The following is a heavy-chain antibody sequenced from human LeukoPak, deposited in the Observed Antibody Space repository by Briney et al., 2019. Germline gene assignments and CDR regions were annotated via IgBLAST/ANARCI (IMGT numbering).Heavy chain of an antibody. V-gene: IGHV3-30-3*01. CDR2: ISYDGSNK. J-gene: IGHJ4*02. CDR1: GFTFSSYA. D-gene: IGHD3-9*01. Sequence: GGALRLSCAASGFTFSSYAMPWVRQAPGKGLEWVAVISYDGSNKYYADSVKGRFTISRDNSKNTLYLQMNSLRAEDTAVYYCARAGGLNFELTIDYWGQGTLVTVSS. CDR3: ARAGGLNFELTIDY.